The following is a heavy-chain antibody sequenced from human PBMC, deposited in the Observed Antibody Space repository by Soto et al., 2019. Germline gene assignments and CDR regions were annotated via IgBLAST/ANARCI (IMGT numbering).Heavy chain of an antibody. J-gene: IGHJ3*01. CDR1: GFTFSSYT. CDR3: ATRPLLPGAP. D-gene: IGHD3-22*01. Sequence: WGSLRLSGAASGFTFSSYTMNWVRQAPGKGLEWVSSISSSNKYYADSVKGRFTISRDNSKNTLYLQMSSLRAEDTAVYYCATRPLLPGAPWGQGTMVTVSS. CDR2: ISSSNK. V-gene: IGHV3-21*04.